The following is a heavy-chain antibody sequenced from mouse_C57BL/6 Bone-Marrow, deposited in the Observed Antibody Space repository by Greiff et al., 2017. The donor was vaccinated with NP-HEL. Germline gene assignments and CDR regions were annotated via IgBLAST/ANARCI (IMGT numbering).Heavy chain of an antibody. D-gene: IGHD2-4*01. CDR1: GFNIKDDY. CDR3: TTGYDYGWFAY. Sequence: EVQLQQSGAELVRPGASVKLSCTASGFNIKDDYMHWVKQRPEQGLEWIGWIDPENGDTEYASKFQGKATITADTSSNTAYLQLSSLTSEDTAVYYCTTGYDYGWFAYWGQGTLVTVSA. V-gene: IGHV14-4*01. J-gene: IGHJ3*01. CDR2: IDPENGDT.